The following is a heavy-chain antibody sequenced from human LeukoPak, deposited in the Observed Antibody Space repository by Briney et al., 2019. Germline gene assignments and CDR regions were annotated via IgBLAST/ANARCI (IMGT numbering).Heavy chain of an antibody. Sequence: GESLKISCKGSGYSFTSYWIGRVRQMSGKGLEWMVIIYPGDSDTRYSPSFQRMLTLPAEQHIITAYPHWSTLNASDTAVLYCASDVLYGGHSFWGQGTLVTVSS. CDR1: GYSFTSYW. D-gene: IGHD4-23*01. CDR2: IYPGDSDT. CDR3: ASDVLYGGHSF. V-gene: IGHV5-51*04. J-gene: IGHJ4*02.